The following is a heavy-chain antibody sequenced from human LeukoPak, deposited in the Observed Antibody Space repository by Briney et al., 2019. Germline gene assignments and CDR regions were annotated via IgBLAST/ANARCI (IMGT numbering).Heavy chain of an antibody. V-gene: IGHV4-59*01. J-gene: IGHJ5*02. CDR2: IYYSGST. CDR3: ARAHHYYDSSGYYPNWFEH. Sequence: SETLSVTCTVSGGSISSYYWSWIRQPPGKGLEWIGYIYYSGSTNYNPSLKSRVTISVDTSKNQFSLKLSSVTAADTAVYYCARAHHYYDSSGYYPNWFEHWGQGTLVTVSS. D-gene: IGHD3-22*01. CDR1: GGSISSYY.